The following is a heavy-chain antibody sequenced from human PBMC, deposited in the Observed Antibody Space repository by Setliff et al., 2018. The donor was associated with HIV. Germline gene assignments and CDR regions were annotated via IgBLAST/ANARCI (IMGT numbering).Heavy chain of an antibody. CDR1: GGSISSYY. J-gene: IGHJ3*02. D-gene: IGHD3-22*01. CDR3: AREKTVDYYDSIDAFDI. CDR2: LDTSGST. V-gene: IGHV4-4*07. Sequence: SETLSLTCSVSGGSISSYYWNWIRQPAGKGLEWIGRLDTSGSTNYNPSLKRRVAISVDTSKNQFSVKLSSVSAADTAVYYCAREKTVDYYDSIDAFDIWGQGTMVTVSS.